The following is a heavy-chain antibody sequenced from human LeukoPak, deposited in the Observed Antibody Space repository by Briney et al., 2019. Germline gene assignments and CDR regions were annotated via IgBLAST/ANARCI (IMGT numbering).Heavy chain of an antibody. CDR3: AKDSTRMITSD. CDR1: GFTFSSYG. D-gene: IGHD3-16*01. Sequence: GGSLRLSCAASGFTFSSYGMSWVRQAPGKGLEWVSAISGSGGSTYYADSVKGRFTISRDNSKNTLYLQMNSLRAEDTAVYYCAKDSTRMITSDWGQGTLVTVSS. J-gene: IGHJ4*02. V-gene: IGHV3-23*01. CDR2: ISGSGGST.